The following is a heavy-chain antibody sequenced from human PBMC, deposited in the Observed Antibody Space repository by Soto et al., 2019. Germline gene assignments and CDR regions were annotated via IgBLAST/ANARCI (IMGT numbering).Heavy chain of an antibody. CDR1: GYSFTSYA. V-gene: IGHV1-3*01. CDR2: INGGSGAT. Sequence: QVQLVQSGAEVKKSGASVTISCKASGYSFTSYAIHWVRQAPGQRLEWIGWINGGSGATIYSQRFQDRVTLTRDTSASAAYMEMSGLTSEDTAIYYCARVPPPVAWYDTWGQGTLVSVSS. J-gene: IGHJ5*02. CDR3: ARVPPPVAWYDT.